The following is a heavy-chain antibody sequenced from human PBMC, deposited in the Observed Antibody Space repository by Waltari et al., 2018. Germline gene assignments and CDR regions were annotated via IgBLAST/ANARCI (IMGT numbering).Heavy chain of an antibody. V-gene: IGHV4-34*01. J-gene: IGHJ6*02. CDR3: ARRASSWSILRGYYYYYGMDV. CDR1: GGSFSGYY. D-gene: IGHD6-13*01. CDR2: INHSGST. Sequence: QVQLQQWGAGLLKPSETLSLTCAVYGGSFSGYYWRWIRQPPGKGLEWIGEINHSGSTNYNPSLKSRVTISVDTSKNQFSLKLSSVTAADTAVYYCARRASSWSILRGYYYYYGMDVWGQGTTVTVSS.